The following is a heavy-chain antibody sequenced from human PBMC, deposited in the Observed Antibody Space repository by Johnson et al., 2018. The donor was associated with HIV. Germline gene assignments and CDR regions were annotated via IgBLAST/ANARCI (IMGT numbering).Heavy chain of an antibody. V-gene: IGHV3-30-3*01. CDR2: IWYDGSNK. D-gene: IGHD6-19*01. J-gene: IGHJ3*02. CDR3: AARIAVADDDAFDI. Sequence: QVQLVESGGGLVKPGGSLRLSCAASGFTFSDYYMSWIRQAPGKGLEWVAVIWYDGSNKYYADSVKGRFTISRDNSKNTLYLQMNSRRAEDTAVYYCAARIAVADDDAFDIWGQGTMVTVSS. CDR1: GFTFSDYY.